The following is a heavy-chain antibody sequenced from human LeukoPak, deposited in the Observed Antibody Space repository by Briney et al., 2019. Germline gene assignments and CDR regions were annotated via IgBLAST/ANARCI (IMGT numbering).Heavy chain of an antibody. CDR2: ISWNSGSI. CDR1: GFTFSSYA. CDR3: AKDIGHSGSYFSYFDY. Sequence: GGSLRLSCAASGFTFSSYAMSWVRQAPGKGLEWVSGISWNSGSIGYADSVKGRFTISRDNAKNSLYLQMNSLRAEDMALYYCAKDIGHSGSYFSYFDYWGQGTLVTVSS. D-gene: IGHD1-26*01. J-gene: IGHJ4*02. V-gene: IGHV3-9*03.